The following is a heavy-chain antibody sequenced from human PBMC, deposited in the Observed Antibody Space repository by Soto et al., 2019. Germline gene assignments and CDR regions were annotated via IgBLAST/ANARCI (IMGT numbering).Heavy chain of an antibody. D-gene: IGHD6-13*01. CDR2: VYHSWST. J-gene: IGHJ5*02. Sequence: PSETLSLTCTVSGGSISSDYWNWIRQPPGKGLEWIGYVYHSWSTKYNPSLKSRVTMTRDTSISTAYMELSRLRSDDTAVYYCAREAVDSSSWYPWGQGTLVTVSS. V-gene: IGHV4-59*01. CDR1: GGSISSDY. CDR3: AREAVDSSSWYP.